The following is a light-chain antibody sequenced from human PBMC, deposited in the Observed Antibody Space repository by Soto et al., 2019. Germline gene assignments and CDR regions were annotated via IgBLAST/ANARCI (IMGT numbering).Light chain of an antibody. CDR3: QQRYSTLMYP. CDR2: AAS. J-gene: IGKJ2*01. CDR1: QSISSY. Sequence: DIQMTQSPSPLSASVGARVTITCRASQSISSYLNWYQQKPGKAPKLLIYAASCLQSGVPSRFSGSGSWTDFSLTISSLQAEDFATYYCQQRYSTLMYPFGQGNKLEIK. V-gene: IGKV1-39*01.